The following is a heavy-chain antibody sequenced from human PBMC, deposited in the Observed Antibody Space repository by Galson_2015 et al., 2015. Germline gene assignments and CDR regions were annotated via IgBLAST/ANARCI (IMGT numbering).Heavy chain of an antibody. CDR2: INSDGSSA. CDR1: GFTFSSYW. V-gene: IGHV3-74*01. J-gene: IGHJ4*02. CDR3: ARIPGRGYYFDY. Sequence: SLRLSCAASGFTFSSYWMHWVRQAPGKGLVWVSRINSDGSSASYADSVKGRFTISRDNAKNTLYLQMNSLRAEDTAVYYCARIPGRGYYFDYWGQGTLVTVSS.